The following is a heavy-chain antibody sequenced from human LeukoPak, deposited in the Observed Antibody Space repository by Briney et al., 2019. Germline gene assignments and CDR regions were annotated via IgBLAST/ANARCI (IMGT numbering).Heavy chain of an antibody. CDR2: INSDGSTT. CDR1: GLTYNRYW. CDR3: ARVERREGGDY. J-gene: IGHJ4*02. Sequence: GGSLTLLCAPSGLTYNRYWMLWPPQAPGRARVWVSRINSDGSTTSYADSVKCRFTISRDNAKNTLYLQMNSLRAEDTAVYYCARVERREGGDYGGEGTLVAAPS. D-gene: IGHD1-26*01. V-gene: IGHV3-74*01.